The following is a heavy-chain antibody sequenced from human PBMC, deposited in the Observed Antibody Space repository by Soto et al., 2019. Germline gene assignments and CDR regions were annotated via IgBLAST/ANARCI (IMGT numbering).Heavy chain of an antibody. D-gene: IGHD3-10*01. CDR1: GGSFTGYY. CDR3: TRVPMMYDGAGTYGYFDS. V-gene: IGHV4-34*01. J-gene: IGHJ4*02. CDR2: INHGGST. Sequence: QVQLQQWGAGLLKPSETLSLTCAVHGGSFTGYYWSWIRQPPGKALEWVGEINHGGSTNYNPSLKSRVTSSLDTSKKQFSLNLTSVTAADTAFYYCTRVPMMYDGAGTYGYFDSWGQGTLVTVSS.